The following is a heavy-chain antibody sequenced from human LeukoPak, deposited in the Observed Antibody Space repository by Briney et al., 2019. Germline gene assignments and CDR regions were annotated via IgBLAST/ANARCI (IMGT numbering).Heavy chain of an antibody. CDR3: ARVRYGGWGWFDP. CDR2: INPTGGST. V-gene: IGHV1-46*01. Sequence: ASVKVSCKASGYTFTSYYMHWVRQAPGQGLAWMGIINPTGGSTIYAQKFQGRVTMIRDTSTSTVYMELSSLRSEDTAVYYCARVRYGGWGWFDPWGQGTLVTVSS. CDR1: GYTFTSYY. J-gene: IGHJ5*02. D-gene: IGHD4-23*01.